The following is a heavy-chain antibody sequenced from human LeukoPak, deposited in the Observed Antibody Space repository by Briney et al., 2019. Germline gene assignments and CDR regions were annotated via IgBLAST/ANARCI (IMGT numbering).Heavy chain of an antibody. J-gene: IGHJ3*02. V-gene: IGHV3-7*02. CDR1: GFTFSNYW. D-gene: IGHD3-16*01. CDR2: IKQDGSEK. Sequence: GGSLRLSCAASGFTFSNYWMIWVRQAPGKGLEWVGNIKQDGSEKRYADSVRGRFTISRDNAKNSLYLQMNSLRAEDTAVYYCARIGSTGVWGSFNIWGQGTMVTVSS. CDR3: ARIGSTGVWGSFNI.